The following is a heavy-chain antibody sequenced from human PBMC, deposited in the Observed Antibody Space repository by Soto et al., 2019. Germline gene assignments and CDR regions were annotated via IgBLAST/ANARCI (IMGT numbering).Heavy chain of an antibody. CDR3: AKEGIYCSGGSCYDAFDI. CDR1: GFTFSSYA. Sequence: EVQLLESGGGLVQPGGSLRLSCAASGFTFSSYAMSWVRQAPGKGLEWVSAISGSGGSTYYADSVKGRFTISRDNSKNTLYLQMNRLRAEDTAVYYCAKEGIYCSGGSCYDAFDIWGQGTMVTVSS. J-gene: IGHJ3*02. D-gene: IGHD2-15*01. CDR2: ISGSGGST. V-gene: IGHV3-23*01.